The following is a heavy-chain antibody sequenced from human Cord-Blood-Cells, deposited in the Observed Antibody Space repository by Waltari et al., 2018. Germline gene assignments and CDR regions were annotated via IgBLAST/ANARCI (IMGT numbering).Heavy chain of an antibody. Sequence: QVQLQESGPGLVKPSETLSLTCTVSGGSISSYYWRWIRQPAGKGLEWIGRIYTSGSTNYNPSLKSRVTMSVDTSKNQFSLKLSSVTAADTAVYYCAREGEYSSSTGAFDIWGQGTMVTVSS. CDR2: IYTSGST. CDR1: GGSISSYY. J-gene: IGHJ3*02. V-gene: IGHV4-4*07. D-gene: IGHD6-6*01. CDR3: AREGEYSSSTGAFDI.